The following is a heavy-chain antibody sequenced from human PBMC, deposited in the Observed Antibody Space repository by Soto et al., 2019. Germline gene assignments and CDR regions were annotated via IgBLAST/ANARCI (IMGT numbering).Heavy chain of an antibody. CDR2: INPNSGGT. J-gene: IGHJ4*02. CDR3: ARGYFDY. Sequence: GASVKVSCKTSGYTFTGSYIHWVRQAPGQGLEWMGWINPNSGGTNYAQKFQGRVTMTRDTSISTAYMEVSSLRSDDTAVYFCARGYFDYWGQGTLVTVSS. CDR1: GYTFTGSY. V-gene: IGHV1-2*02.